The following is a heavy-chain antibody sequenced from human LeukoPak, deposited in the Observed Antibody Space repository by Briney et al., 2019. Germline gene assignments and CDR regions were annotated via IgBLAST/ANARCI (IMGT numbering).Heavy chain of an antibody. CDR1: GFTVSSDY. V-gene: IGHV3-53*05. J-gene: IGHJ6*02. CDR2: IYSGGST. D-gene: IGHD6-13*01. Sequence: PGGSLRLSCAASGFTVSSDYMSWVRQAPGKGLEWVSVIYSGGSTYYADSVKGRFTISRDNSKNTLYLQMNSLRAEDTAVYYCVEGDSSWYGMDVWGQGTTVTVSS. CDR3: VEGDSSWYGMDV.